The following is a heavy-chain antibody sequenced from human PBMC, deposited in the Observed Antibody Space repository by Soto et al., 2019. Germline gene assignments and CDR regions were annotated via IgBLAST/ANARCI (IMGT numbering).Heavy chain of an antibody. D-gene: IGHD1-26*01. V-gene: IGHV3-23*01. CDR1: GFTFSSYA. Sequence: EVQLLEAGGGLVQPGGSLRLSCAASGFTFSSYAMWWVRQAPVKGLEWVSAISGSGGSTYYADSVKGRFTISRDNSKNTLYLQMNSLRAEDTAVYYCARRGSGSYYDYGGQGTLVTVSS. CDR2: ISGSGGST. CDR3: ARRGSGSYYDY. J-gene: IGHJ4*02.